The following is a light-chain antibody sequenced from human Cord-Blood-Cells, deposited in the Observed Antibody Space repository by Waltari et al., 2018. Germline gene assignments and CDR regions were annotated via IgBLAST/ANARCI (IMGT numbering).Light chain of an antibody. CDR3: AAWDDSLSGVV. CDR2: RNN. V-gene: IGLV1-47*01. J-gene: IGLJ2*01. Sequence: QSVLTQPPSASGTPGQRVTISCSGRSSNIGSNYVYWYQQLPGTAPKLLIYRNNQRPSGVPDLSSGSKSGTSASLAISGLRSEDEADYYCAAWDDSLSGVVFGGGTKLTVL. CDR1: SSNIGSNY.